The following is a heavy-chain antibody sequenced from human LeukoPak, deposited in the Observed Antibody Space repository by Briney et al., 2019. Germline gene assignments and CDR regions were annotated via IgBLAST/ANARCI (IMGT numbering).Heavy chain of an antibody. CDR3: ARQGQSRRFWSGYLRPMDV. CDR2: INHSGST. J-gene: IGHJ6*03. Sequence: SETLSLTCAVYGGSFSGYYWSWIRQPPGKGLEWIGEINHSGSTNYNPSLKSRVTISVDTSKNQFSLKLSSVTAADTAVYYCARQGQSRRFWSGYLRPMDVWGKGTTVTVSS. CDR1: GGSFSGYY. V-gene: IGHV4-34*01. D-gene: IGHD3-3*01.